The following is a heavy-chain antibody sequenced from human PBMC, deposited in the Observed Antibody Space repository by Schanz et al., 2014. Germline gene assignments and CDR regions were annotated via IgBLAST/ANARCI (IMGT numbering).Heavy chain of an antibody. V-gene: IGHV4-34*10. CDR2: IHHSGSI. D-gene: IGHD3-3*02. J-gene: IGHJ6*02. CDR1: GGPFSGYF. Sequence: QVPLQESGPGLVKPSETLSLTCAVYGGPFSGYFWSWIRQSPGKGLQWIGEIHHSGSIIYNPSLRSGVTISMDTSKNQFFLKVTSVTAADTAVYYCARHLVNAYGMDVWGQGTAVTVSS. CDR3: ARHLVNAYGMDV.